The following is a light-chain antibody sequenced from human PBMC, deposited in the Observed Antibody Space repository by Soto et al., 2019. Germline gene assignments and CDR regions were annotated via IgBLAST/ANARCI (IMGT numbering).Light chain of an antibody. CDR1: QSITNW. CDR2: DAS. Sequence: DIQMTQSPSTLSASVGDRVTITCRASQSITNWLAWYQQKPGKAPKLLVYDASSLESGVPSRFSGSGSGTEFTLTISSLQPDDFATYYCQQSYSTLLTFGGGTKVDIK. CDR3: QQSYSTLLT. V-gene: IGKV1-5*01. J-gene: IGKJ4*01.